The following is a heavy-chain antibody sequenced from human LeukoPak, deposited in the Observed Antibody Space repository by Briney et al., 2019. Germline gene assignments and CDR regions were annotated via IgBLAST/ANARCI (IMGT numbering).Heavy chain of an antibody. V-gene: IGHV4-31*03. Sequence: PSQTLSLTCTVSGGSISSGGYYWSWIRQPPGKGLEWIGEINQSGSTNYNPSLKSRVTISLDTSKNQFSLKLRSVTAADTAVYYCARHYGSGSYYAYWGQGTLVTVSS. CDR3: ARHYGSGSYYAY. CDR1: GGSISSGGYY. CDR2: INQSGST. D-gene: IGHD3-10*01. J-gene: IGHJ4*02.